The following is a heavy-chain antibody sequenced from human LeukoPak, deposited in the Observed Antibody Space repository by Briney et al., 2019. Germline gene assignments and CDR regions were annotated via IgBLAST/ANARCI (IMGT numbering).Heavy chain of an antibody. CDR3: ARVRDTMVRGVIHYYYYGMDV. Sequence: SVKVSCKASGGTLSSYAISWVRQAPGQGLEWMGGIIPIFGTANYAQKFQGRVTITADKSTSTAYMELSSLRSEDTAVYYCARVRDTMVRGVIHYYYYGMDVWGKGTRSPSPQ. V-gene: IGHV1-69*06. D-gene: IGHD3-10*01. J-gene: IGHJ6*04. CDR2: IIPIFGTA. CDR1: GGTLSSYA.